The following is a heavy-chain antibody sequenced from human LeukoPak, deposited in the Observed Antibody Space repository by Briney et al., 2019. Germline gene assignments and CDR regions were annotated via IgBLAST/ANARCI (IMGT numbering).Heavy chain of an antibody. CDR1: GGSISSGDYY. V-gene: IGHV4-30-4*08. Sequence: SETLSLTCTVCGGSISSGDYYWRGNRQAGGKGGEWIVYIYWSGSTYYNPALESRITITVDTSKNQFSLKLSSVTAADTAVYYCASYSSSWYERGGTFDYWGQGTLVTVSS. CDR3: ASYSSSWYERGGTFDY. D-gene: IGHD6-13*01. J-gene: IGHJ4*02. CDR2: IYWSGST.